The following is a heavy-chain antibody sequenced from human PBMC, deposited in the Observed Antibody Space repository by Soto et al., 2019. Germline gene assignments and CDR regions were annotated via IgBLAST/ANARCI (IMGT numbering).Heavy chain of an antibody. J-gene: IGHJ6*02. CDR1: GFTCSSYA. Sequence: GGSLRLSCAASGFTCSSYAMSWVRQAPGEGREWVXAISGSVGSTYSADSVKGRFDISXDNSKNTLYLQMTSLRAEDTAVYYCASLGAGTPAAGTTLRYYYGMDVWLQGATDIGS. CDR2: ISGSVGST. CDR3: ASLGAGTPAAGTTLRYYYGMDV. D-gene: IGHD6-13*01. V-gene: IGHV3-23*01.